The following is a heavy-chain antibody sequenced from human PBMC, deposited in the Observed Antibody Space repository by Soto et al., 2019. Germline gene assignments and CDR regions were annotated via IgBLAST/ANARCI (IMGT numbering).Heavy chain of an antibody. D-gene: IGHD1-1*01. Sequence: SETLSLTCAVYGGAFSGYYWSWLRQPPGKGLEWIGEINHSGSPNYNPSLKSRVTISVDTSKNQFSLKMTSVTAADTAVYYCATANWSHHYFDPWGQGTLVTVSS. CDR3: ATANWSHHYFDP. CDR1: GGAFSGYY. CDR2: INHSGSP. J-gene: IGHJ5*02. V-gene: IGHV4-34*01.